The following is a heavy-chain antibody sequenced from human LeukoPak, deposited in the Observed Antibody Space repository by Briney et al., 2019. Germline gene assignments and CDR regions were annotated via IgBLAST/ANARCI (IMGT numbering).Heavy chain of an antibody. V-gene: IGHV4-34*01. CDR2: INHSGST. D-gene: IGHD3-22*01. J-gene: IGHJ4*02. Sequence: GSLRLSCAASGFTFSTYAMSWIRQPPGKGLEWIGEINHSGSTNYNLSLKSRVTISVDTSKNQFSLKLSSVTAADTAVYYCARGSDYYGSSDRRTLFDYWGQGTLVTVSS. CDR1: GFTFSTYA. CDR3: ARGSDYYGSSDRRTLFDY.